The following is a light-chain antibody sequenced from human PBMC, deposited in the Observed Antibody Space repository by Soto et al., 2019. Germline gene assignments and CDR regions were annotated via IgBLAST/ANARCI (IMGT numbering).Light chain of an antibody. V-gene: IGLV2-8*01. CDR2: EFN. J-gene: IGLJ2*01. CDR1: SSDIGHYNY. CDR3: SAYAGSNDFVV. Sequence: QSVLTQPPSASGSPGQSVTISCTGTSSDIGHYNYVSWYQQHPGKAPKLVIYEFNKRPSGVPDRLSGSQSGNTASLTVSGLQAEDEADYFCSAYAGSNDFVVFGGGTKVTVL.